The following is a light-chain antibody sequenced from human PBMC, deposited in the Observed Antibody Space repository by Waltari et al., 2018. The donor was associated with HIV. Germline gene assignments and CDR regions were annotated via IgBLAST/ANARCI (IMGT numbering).Light chain of an antibody. Sequence: QSALTQPASVSGSPGQSITISCTGTSSDVGGYDYVSCYQQQPGNAPKLLIYDVTKRPSAASNLCSGSTSGNTASPTISGLQAEDEADYFCCSFARVPTLELFGGGTKLTVL. CDR3: CSFARVPTLEL. CDR1: SSDVGGYDY. V-gene: IGLV2-23*02. CDR2: DVT. J-gene: IGLJ2*01.